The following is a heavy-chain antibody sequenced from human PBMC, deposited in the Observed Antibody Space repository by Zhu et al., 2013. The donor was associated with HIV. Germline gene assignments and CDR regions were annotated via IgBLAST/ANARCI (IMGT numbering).Heavy chain of an antibody. CDR1: GGSISSGDYY. J-gene: IGHJ6*02. Sequence: VQLQESGPGLVKPSQTLSLTCTVSGGSISSGDYYWSWIRQPPGKGLEWIGYIYYSGSTYYNPSLKSRVTISVDTSKNQFSLKLSSVTAADTAVYYCARVGGGWFRETYGMDVWGQGTTVTVSS. D-gene: IGHD3-10*01. CDR3: ARVGGGWFRETYGMDV. CDR2: IYYSGST. V-gene: IGHV4-30-4*01.